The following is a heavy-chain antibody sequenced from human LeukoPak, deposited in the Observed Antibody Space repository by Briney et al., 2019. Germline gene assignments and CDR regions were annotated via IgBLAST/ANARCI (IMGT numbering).Heavy chain of an antibody. CDR3: ARHSVSYYDSSGYPYFDY. D-gene: IGHD3-22*01. CDR2: IDYSGSN. V-gene: IGHV4-39*01. Sequence: SETRSLTCTVSGGSISSSSYYWRWIRQPPGKGLGWIGSIDYSGSNYYDPSLMSRVTISGDTSKNQFSLTLSSVTAADTAVYYCARHSVSYYDSSGYPYFDYWGQGTLVTVSS. CDR1: GGSISSSSYY. J-gene: IGHJ4*02.